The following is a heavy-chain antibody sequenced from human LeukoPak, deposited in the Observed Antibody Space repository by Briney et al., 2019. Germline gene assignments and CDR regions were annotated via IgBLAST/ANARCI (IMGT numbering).Heavy chain of an antibody. J-gene: IGHJ4*02. Sequence: PSETLSLTCAVYGGSFSGYYWSWIRQPPGKGLEWIGYIYYSGSTNYNPSLKSRVTISVDTSKNQFSLKLSSVTAADTAVYYCARRNFDWSFDYWGQGTLVTVSS. CDR2: IYYSGST. CDR3: ARRNFDWSFDY. D-gene: IGHD3-9*01. V-gene: IGHV4-59*08. CDR1: GGSFSGYY.